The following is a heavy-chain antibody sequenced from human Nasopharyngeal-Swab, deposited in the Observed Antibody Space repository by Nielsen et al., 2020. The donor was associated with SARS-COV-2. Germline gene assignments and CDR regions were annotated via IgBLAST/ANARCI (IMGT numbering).Heavy chain of an antibody. J-gene: IGHJ4*02. D-gene: IGHD6-13*01. CDR3: ARLDVSAAGRDY. Sequence: WIRQLPGKGLEWIGSIYYSGSTYYNPSLKSRVTISVDTSKNQFSLKLSSVTAADTAVYYCARLDVSAAGRDYWGRGTLVTVSS. V-gene: IGHV4-39*01. CDR2: IYYSGST.